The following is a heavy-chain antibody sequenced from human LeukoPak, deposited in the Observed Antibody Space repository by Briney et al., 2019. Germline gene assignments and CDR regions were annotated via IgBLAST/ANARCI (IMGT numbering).Heavy chain of an antibody. J-gene: IGHJ3*02. CDR2: IYYSGST. CDR1: GGSVSSGSYY. V-gene: IGHV4-61*01. Sequence: SETLSLTCTVSGGSVSSGSYYWSWIRQPPGKGLEWIGYIYYSGSTNYNPSLKSRVTISVDTSRNQFSLKLSSVTAADTAVYYCARDSPYSSSWQSDAFDIWGQGTMVTVSS. D-gene: IGHD6-13*01. CDR3: ARDSPYSSSWQSDAFDI.